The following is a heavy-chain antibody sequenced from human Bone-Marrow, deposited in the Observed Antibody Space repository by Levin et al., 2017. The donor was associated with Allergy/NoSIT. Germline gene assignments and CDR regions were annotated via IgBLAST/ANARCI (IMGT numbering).Heavy chain of an antibody. V-gene: IGHV3-7*01. CDR2: IKQDGSEK. CDR3: ARHWNYLYY. CDR1: GFTFSNYW. D-gene: IGHD1-7*01. J-gene: IGHJ4*01. Sequence: RSGGSLRLSCAASGFTFSNYWMTWVRQAPGKGLEWVANIKQDGSEKYYVDSVKGRFTISRDNAKNSLYLQMNSLRAEDTAVYYCARHWNYLYYWGHGTLVTVSS.